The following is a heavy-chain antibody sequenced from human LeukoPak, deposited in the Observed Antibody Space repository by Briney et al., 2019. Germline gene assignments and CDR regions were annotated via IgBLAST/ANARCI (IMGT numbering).Heavy chain of an antibody. J-gene: IGHJ4*02. CDR1: GGSISSSSYY. CDR2: IYYSGST. D-gene: IGHD6-6*01. CDR3: ARRGIATRTSLFDY. Sequence: SETLSLTCTVSGGSISSSSYYWGWIRQPPGKGLEWIGSIYYSGSTYYNPSLKSRVTISVDTSKNQFSLKLSSVTAADTAVYYCARRGIATRTSLFDYWGQGALVTVSS. V-gene: IGHV4-39*01.